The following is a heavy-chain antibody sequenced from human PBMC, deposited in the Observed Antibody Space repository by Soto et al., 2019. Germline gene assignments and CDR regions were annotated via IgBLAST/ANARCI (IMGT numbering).Heavy chain of an antibody. CDR3: VRTNRFYYYYGMDV. J-gene: IGHJ6*02. CDR2: TYYRSKWYN. V-gene: IGHV6-1*01. CDR1: GDSVSSNSAA. Sequence: SQTLSLTCAISGDSVSSNSAAWNWIRPSPSRGLEWRGRTYYRSKWYNDYAVSVKSRITINPDTSKNQFSLQLNSVTPEDTAVYYCVRTNRFYYYYGMDVRDPGTTIAACS. D-gene: IGHD3-3*01.